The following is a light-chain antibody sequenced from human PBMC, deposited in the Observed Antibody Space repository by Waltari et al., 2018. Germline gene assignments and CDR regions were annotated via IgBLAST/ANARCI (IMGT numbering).Light chain of an antibody. CDR2: DVS. Sequence: QSALTQPASVSGSPGQSITISCTGPSSAVGTYNSVSWYQDHPGQGPKVILYDVSDRPSRVSARFSGSKSGNTASLTISGLQAEDEADYYCSSQSSDDVVLFGGGTKVTVL. CDR1: SSAVGTYNS. CDR3: SSQSSDDVVL. V-gene: IGLV2-14*03. J-gene: IGLJ3*02.